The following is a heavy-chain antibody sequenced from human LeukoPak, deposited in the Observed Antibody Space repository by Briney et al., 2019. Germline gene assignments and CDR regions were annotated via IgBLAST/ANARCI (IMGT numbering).Heavy chain of an antibody. V-gene: IGHV3-23*01. Sequence: PGGSLRLSCAASGFTFNYYAMSWVRQAPGKGLEWVSAISGGGTDTSYSDSVKGRFTISRDNSRNTLYLQMNSLRADDTAVYYCAKGLYHYYGSGSYTLDYWGQGTQVTVSS. CDR2: ISGGGTDT. CDR1: GFTFNYYA. J-gene: IGHJ4*02. D-gene: IGHD3-10*01. CDR3: AKGLYHYYGSGSYTLDY.